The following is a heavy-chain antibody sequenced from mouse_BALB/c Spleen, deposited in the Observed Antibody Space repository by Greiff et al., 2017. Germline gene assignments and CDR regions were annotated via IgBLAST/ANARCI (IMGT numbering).Heavy chain of an antibody. CDR2: ISSGSSTI. J-gene: IGHJ2*01. CDR3: ARGAYDGYYFDY. CDR1: GFTFSSFG. Sequence: EVQRVESGGGLVQPGESRKLSCAASGFTFSSFGMHWVRQAPEKGLEWVAYISSGSSTIYYADTVKGRFTISRDNPKNTLFLQMTSLRSEDTAMYYCARGAYDGYYFDYWGQGTTLTVSS. D-gene: IGHD2-3*01. V-gene: IGHV5-17*02.